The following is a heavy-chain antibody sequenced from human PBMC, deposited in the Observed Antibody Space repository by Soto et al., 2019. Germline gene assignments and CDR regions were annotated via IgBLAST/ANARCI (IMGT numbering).Heavy chain of an antibody. V-gene: IGHV3-30*18. CDR1: GFTFSSYG. CDR2: ISYDGSNK. D-gene: IGHD2-8*01. CDR3: AKDALPYSISPFDY. Sequence: GGSLRLSCAASGFTFSSYGMHWVRQAPGKGLEWVAVISYDGSNKYYADSVKGRFTISRDNSKNTLYLQMNSLRAEDTAVYYCAKDALPYSISPFDYWGQGTLITVSS. J-gene: IGHJ4*02.